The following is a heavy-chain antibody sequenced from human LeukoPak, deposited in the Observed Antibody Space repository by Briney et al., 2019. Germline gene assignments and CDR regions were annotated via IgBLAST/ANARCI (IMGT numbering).Heavy chain of an antibody. Sequence: PGGSLRLSCVVSGLTFSNYWMIWVRQAPGKGLEWVANIKRDGSEKHYVDSVKGRFTISRDNGKNSLFLQMNSLRAEDTAVYYCTRDEPLGSYWGQGTLVTVSS. D-gene: IGHD3-10*01. J-gene: IGHJ4*02. V-gene: IGHV3-7*01. CDR1: GLTFSNYW. CDR3: TRDEPLGSY. CDR2: IKRDGSEK.